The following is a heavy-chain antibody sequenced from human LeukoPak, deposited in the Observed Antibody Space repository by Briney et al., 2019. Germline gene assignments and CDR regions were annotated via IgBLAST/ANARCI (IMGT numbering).Heavy chain of an antibody. CDR2: IYYSGST. V-gene: IGHV4-59*08. CDR1: GGSISSYY. J-gene: IGHJ4*02. D-gene: IGHD3-16*02. CDR3: ARHSAPYDYVWGSYRGYYFDY. Sequence: SETLSLTCTVSGGSISSYYWSWIRQPPGKGLEWIGYIYYSGSTNYNPSLKSRVTISVDTSKNQFSLKLSSVTAADTAVYYCARHSAPYDYVWGSYRGYYFDYWGQGTLVTVSS.